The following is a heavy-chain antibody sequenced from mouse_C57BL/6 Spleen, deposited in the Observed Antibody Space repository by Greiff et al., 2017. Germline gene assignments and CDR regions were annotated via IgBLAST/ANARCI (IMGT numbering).Heavy chain of an antibody. J-gene: IGHJ4*01. CDR3: ARRGRNAMDY. CDR2: IYPGSGST. CDR1: GYTFTSYW. Sequence: QVQLQQPGAELVKPGASVKMSCKASGYTFTSYWITWVKQRPGQGLEWIGDIYPGSGSTNYNEKFKSKATLTVDTSSRTAYMQLSSLSSEDSAVYYCARRGRNAMDYWGQGTSVTVSS. V-gene: IGHV1-55*01.